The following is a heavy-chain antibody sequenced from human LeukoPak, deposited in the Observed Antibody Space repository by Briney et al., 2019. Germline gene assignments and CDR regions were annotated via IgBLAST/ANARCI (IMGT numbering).Heavy chain of an antibody. J-gene: IGHJ6*03. CDR2: INHSGST. V-gene: IGHV4-34*01. CDR1: GGSFSGYY. Sequence: SETLSLTCAVYGGSFSGYYWSWIRQPPGKGLEWIGEINHSGSTNYNPSLKSRVTISVDTSKNQFSLKLSSVTAADTAVYYCARGRIHSRRFGYYMDVWGKGTTVTVSS. CDR3: ARGRIHSRRFGYYMDV. D-gene: IGHD3-3*01.